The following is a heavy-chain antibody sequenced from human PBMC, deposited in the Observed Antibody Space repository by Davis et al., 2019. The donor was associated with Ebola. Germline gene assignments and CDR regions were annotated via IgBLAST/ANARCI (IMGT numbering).Heavy chain of an antibody. CDR1: GYTFTNYA. J-gene: IGHJ4*02. V-gene: IGHV1-18*01. CDR3: ARAQFPTTSDH. Sequence: ASVKVSCKASGYTFTNYAIHWVRQAPGQRLEWMGWINPHNGNTNYAQNVQGRVIMTSDTATTTAYMEVGSLRSDDTAVYYCARAQFPTTSDHWGQGTLVTVSS. CDR2: INPHNGNT. D-gene: IGHD1-1*01.